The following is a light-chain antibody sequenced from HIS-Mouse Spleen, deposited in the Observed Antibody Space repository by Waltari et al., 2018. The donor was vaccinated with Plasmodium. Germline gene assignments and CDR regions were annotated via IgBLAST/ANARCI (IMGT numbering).Light chain of an antibody. CDR3: GTWDSSLSAGVV. V-gene: IGLV1-51*01. Sequence: QSVLTQPPSVSAAPGQKVTISCSGSSSNIGHNSVSWYQQLPGTAPKLPIYDNNKRPSGIPDRFSGSKSGTSATLGITGLQTGDEADYYCGTWDSSLSAGVVFGGGTKLTVL. CDR2: DNN. J-gene: IGLJ2*01. CDR1: SSNIGHNS.